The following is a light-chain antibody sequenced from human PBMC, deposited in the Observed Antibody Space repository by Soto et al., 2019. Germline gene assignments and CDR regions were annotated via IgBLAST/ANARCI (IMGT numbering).Light chain of an antibody. V-gene: IGKV1-39*01. J-gene: IGKJ2*01. CDR2: AAS. Sequence: DIQMTQSPSSLSASVGDRVTITCRASQSISSYLNWYQQKPVKAPKLLIYAASSLQSGVPSRFSGSGSGTDFTLTISNLPPEDFATYYCQQSYSTPPMHTFGQGTKLEIK. CDR1: QSISSY. CDR3: QQSYSTPPMHT.